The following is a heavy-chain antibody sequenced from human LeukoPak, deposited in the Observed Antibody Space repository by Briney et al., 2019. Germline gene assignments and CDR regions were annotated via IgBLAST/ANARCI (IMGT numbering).Heavy chain of an antibody. CDR3: AREDRYCSSTSCYTWDY. V-gene: IGHV4-39*07. Sequence: SETLFLTCSVSGNSISSTNYFWAWIRQPPGKGLEWIGSLYYGGSTYPNPSLKSRVTISVDTSKNQFSLKLSSVTAADTAVYYCAREDRYCSSTSCYTWDYWGQGTLVTVSS. J-gene: IGHJ4*02. CDR1: GNSISSTNYF. D-gene: IGHD2-2*02. CDR2: LYYGGST.